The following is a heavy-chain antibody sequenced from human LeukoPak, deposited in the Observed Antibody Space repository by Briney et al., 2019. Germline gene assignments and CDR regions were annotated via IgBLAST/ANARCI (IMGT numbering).Heavy chain of an antibody. CDR1: GGTFSSYA. CDR3: AGTNCSSTSCFQVGALTRQNYYYYYMDV. D-gene: IGHD2-2*01. V-gene: IGHV1-69*05. J-gene: IGHJ6*03. CDR2: IIPIFGTA. Sequence: SVKVSCNASGGTFSSYAISWVRQAPGQGLEWMGGIIPIFGTANYAQKFQGRVTITTDESTSTAYMELSSLRSEDTAVYYCAGTNCSSTSCFQVGALTRQNYYYYYMDVWGKGTTVTVSS.